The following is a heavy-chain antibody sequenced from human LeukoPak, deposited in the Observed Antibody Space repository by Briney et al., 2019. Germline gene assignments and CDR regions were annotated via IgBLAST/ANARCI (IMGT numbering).Heavy chain of an antibody. V-gene: IGHV5-51*01. CDR3: ARRGVPAAMPGVYWFDP. Sequence: GESLKISCKGSGYSFTSYWIGWVRQMPGKGLEWMGIIYPGDSDTRYGPSFQGHVTISVDKSISTAYLQWSSLKASDTAMYYCARRGVPAAMPGVYWFDPWGQGTLVTVSS. CDR1: GYSFTSYW. D-gene: IGHD2-2*01. J-gene: IGHJ5*02. CDR2: IYPGDSDT.